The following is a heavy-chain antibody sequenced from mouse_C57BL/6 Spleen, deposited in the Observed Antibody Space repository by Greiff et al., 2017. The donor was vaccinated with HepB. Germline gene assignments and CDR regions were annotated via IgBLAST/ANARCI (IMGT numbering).Heavy chain of an antibody. J-gene: IGHJ2*01. CDR1: GYTFTDYY. Sequence: EVKLQQSGPVLVKPGASVKMSCKASGYTFTDYYMNWVKQSHGKSLEWIGVINHYNGGTSYNQKFKGKATLTVDKSSSTAYMELNSLTSEDSAIYYCARGGNSGVYDYWGQGATLTVSS. CDR3: ARGGNSGVYDY. V-gene: IGHV1-19*01. D-gene: IGHD2-1*01. CDR2: INHYNGGT.